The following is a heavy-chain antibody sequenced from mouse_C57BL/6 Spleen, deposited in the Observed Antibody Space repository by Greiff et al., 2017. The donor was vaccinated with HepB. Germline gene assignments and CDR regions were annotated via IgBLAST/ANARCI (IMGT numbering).Heavy chain of an antibody. CDR1: GYAFTNYL. J-gene: IGHJ2*01. CDR3: AKATNIDY. CDR2: INPGSGGT. D-gene: IGHD1-3*01. V-gene: IGHV1-54*01. Sequence: VQLQQSGAELVRPGTSVKVSCKASGYAFTNYLIEWVKQRPGQGLEWIGVINPGSGGTNYNEKFKGKATLAADKSSSTAYMQRSSLTSEDSAVNFCAKATNIDYWGEGTTLTVSS.